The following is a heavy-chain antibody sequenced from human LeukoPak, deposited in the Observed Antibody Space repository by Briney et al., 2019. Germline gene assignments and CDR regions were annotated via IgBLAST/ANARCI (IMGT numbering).Heavy chain of an antibody. J-gene: IGHJ3*01. CDR2: IYPGDSDT. D-gene: IGHD3-22*01. CDR1: GYSFTSYW. CDR3: AKGTYYYDSSGYWSR. V-gene: IGHV5-51*01. Sequence: GGSLQISCQGSGYSFTSYWIGWVRQMPGKGLEWMGIIYPGDSDTRYSPSFQGQVTISADKSISTAYLQWSSLKASDTAMYYCAKGTYYYDSSGYWSRWGQGTMVTVSS.